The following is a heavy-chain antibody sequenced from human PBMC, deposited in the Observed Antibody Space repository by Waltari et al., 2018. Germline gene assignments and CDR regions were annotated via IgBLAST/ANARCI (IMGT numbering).Heavy chain of an antibody. V-gene: IGHV3-53*01. CDR1: GFTVSSNY. J-gene: IGHJ3*02. D-gene: IGHD1-26*01. Sequence: EVQLVESGGGLIQPGGSLRLSCAASGFTVSSNYMSWVRQAPGKGLEWVSVIYCGGSTNYADAVKVRFTIPRDNSKNTLYLQMHSLRAEDTAVYDWARYYVVGGFDIWGQGTMVTVSS. CDR3: ARYYVVGGFDI. CDR2: IYCGGST.